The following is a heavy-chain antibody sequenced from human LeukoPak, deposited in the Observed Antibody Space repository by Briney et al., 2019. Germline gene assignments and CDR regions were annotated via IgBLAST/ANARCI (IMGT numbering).Heavy chain of an antibody. J-gene: IGHJ5*02. CDR3: ARGSSSGPDWFDP. V-gene: IGHV4-59*08. D-gene: IGHD6-6*01. CDR1: GFTFSSYA. CDR2: IYYSGST. Sequence: GSLRLSCAASGFTFSSYAMSWIRQPPGKGLEWIGSIYYSGSTNYNPSLKSRVTISVDTSKNQFSLKLSSVTAADTAVYYCARGSSSGPDWFDPWGQGTLVTVSS.